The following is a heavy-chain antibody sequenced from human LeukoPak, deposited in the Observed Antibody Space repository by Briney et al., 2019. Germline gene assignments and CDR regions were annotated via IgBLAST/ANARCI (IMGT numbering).Heavy chain of an antibody. D-gene: IGHD3-3*01. CDR2: ISGSGGST. Sequence: PGGSLRLSCAASGFTFSSYAMSWVRQAPGKGLEWASAISGSGGSTYYADSVKGRFTISRDNSKNTLYLQMNSLRAEDTAVYYCAKDQAIFGVVLSWGQGTLVTVSS. V-gene: IGHV3-23*01. J-gene: IGHJ5*02. CDR3: AKDQAIFGVVLS. CDR1: GFTFSSYA.